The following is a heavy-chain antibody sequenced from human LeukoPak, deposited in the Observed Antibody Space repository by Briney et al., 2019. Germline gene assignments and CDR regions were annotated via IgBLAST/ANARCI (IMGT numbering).Heavy chain of an antibody. CDR2: INPNSGGT. CDR1: GYTFTGYY. Sequence: ASVTVSCKASGYTFTGYYMHWVRQAPGQGLEWMGWINPNSGGTNYAQKFQGRVTMTRDTSISTAYMELSRLRSDDTAVYYCARGENYGGIDDYWGQGTLVTVSS. J-gene: IGHJ4*02. D-gene: IGHD4-17*01. V-gene: IGHV1-2*02. CDR3: ARGENYGGIDDY.